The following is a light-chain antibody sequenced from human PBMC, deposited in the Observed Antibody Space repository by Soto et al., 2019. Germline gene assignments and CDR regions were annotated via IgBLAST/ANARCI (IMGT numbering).Light chain of an antibody. J-gene: IGKJ4*01. V-gene: IGKV3-15*01. Sequence: EIVMSQSPAALSVSPGEGATLSCRASQSVRTNLAWYQQKPGQAPRLLIYGASTRAAGFPARFSGSGSGTEFALTISSLQSEDFAVYYCQHYNNLPLVFGGGTMVEI. CDR2: GAS. CDR3: QHYNNLPLV. CDR1: QSVRTN.